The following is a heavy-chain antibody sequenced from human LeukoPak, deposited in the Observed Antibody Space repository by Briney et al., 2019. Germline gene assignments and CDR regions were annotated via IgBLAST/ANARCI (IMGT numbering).Heavy chain of an antibody. V-gene: IGHV3-23*01. CDR3: AKVRYYDSSGSQVDY. Sequence: GSLRLSCAASGFTFSSYAMSWVRQALGKGLEWVSAISGSGGSTYYADSVKGRFTISRDNSKNTLYLQMNSLRAEDTAVYYCAKVRYYDSSGSQVDYWGQGTLVTVSS. CDR2: ISGSGGST. D-gene: IGHD3-22*01. CDR1: GFTFSSYA. J-gene: IGHJ4*02.